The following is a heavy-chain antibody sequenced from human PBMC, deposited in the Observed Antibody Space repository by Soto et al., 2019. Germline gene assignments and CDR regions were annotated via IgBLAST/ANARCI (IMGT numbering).Heavy chain of an antibody. CDR1: GFIFENFG. J-gene: IGHJ5*02. CDR2: ISGSGFKK. CDR3: AKNQGVELVPLATVDWFDP. V-gene: IGHV3-23*01. D-gene: IGHD1-26*01. Sequence: GSLRLSCAASGFIFENFGMSWVRQAPGKGLEWISSISGSGFKKYYADSVKGRFTISRDNSKSTVYLELNNLSAEDTTVYHCAKNQGVELVPLATVDWFDPWGQGSVVTVSS.